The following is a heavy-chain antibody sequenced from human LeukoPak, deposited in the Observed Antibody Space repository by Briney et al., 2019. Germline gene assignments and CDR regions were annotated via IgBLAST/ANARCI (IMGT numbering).Heavy chain of an antibody. Sequence: ASVKVSCKASGYTFTGYYMHWVRQAPGQRLEWVVWINPNSGGTNYAQKFQASVTRTRDTAISPAYMELRRLRSDDTAVYSCATYCSSTCCYDPWDYYYYMDVWGKGTTVTVSS. D-gene: IGHD2-2*01. CDR1: GYTFTGYY. CDR2: INPNSGGT. J-gene: IGHJ6*03. CDR3: ATYCSSTCCYDPWDYYYYMDV. V-gene: IGHV1-2*02.